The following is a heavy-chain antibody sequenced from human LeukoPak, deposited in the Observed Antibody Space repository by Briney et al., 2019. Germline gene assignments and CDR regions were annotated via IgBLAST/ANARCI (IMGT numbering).Heavy chain of an antibody. CDR1: GFTVSSNY. CDR2: IYSGGGT. D-gene: IGHD2-21*02. V-gene: IGHV3-53*01. CDR3: ARVTSKYCGGDCYAEYFQH. J-gene: IGHJ1*01. Sequence: GGSLRLSCAASGFTVSSNYMSWVRQAPGKGLEWVSVIYSGGGTYYADSVKGRFTISRDNSKNTLYLQMNSLRAEDTAVYYCARVTSKYCGGDCYAEYFQHWGQGTLVTVSS.